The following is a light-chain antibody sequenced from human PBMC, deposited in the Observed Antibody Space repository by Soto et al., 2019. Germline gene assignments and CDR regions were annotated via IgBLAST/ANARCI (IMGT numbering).Light chain of an antibody. Sequence: ERGVTQSPATLSASPGERATLSCRASQSVSSNLAWYQQKPGQAPRLLIYGASTRATGIPARFSGSGSGTEFTLTISSLQSEDFAVYYCQQYNNWPRTFGQGTKVDIK. CDR3: QQYNNWPRT. CDR1: QSVSSN. V-gene: IGKV3-15*01. J-gene: IGKJ1*01. CDR2: GAS.